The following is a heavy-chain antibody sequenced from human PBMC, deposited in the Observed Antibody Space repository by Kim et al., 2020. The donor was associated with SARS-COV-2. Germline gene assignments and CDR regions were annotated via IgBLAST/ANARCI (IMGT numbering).Heavy chain of an antibody. Sequence: GGSLRLSCAASGFTFSSYAMHWVRQAPGKGLEWVAVISYDGSNKYYADSVKGRFTISRDNSKNTLYLQMNSLRAEDTAVYYCARAQGATTPGYYYGMDV. CDR3: ARAQGATTPGYYYGMDV. D-gene: IGHD1-26*01. CDR2: ISYDGSNK. J-gene: IGHJ6*01. CDR1: GFTFSSYA. V-gene: IGHV3-30*04.